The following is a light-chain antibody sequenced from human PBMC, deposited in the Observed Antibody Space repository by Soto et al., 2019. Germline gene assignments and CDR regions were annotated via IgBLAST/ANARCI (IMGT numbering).Light chain of an antibody. CDR1: QSISGW. CDR3: QQYSSYWRT. V-gene: IGKV1-5*01. CDR2: DAS. Sequence: DIQMTQSPSTLSASVGDRVTITCRASQSISGWLAWYQQKPGKAPKLLIYDASSLESGVPSRFSGSGSATEFALTISGLQPDDFATYYCQQYSSYWRTFGQGTKVDIK. J-gene: IGKJ1*01.